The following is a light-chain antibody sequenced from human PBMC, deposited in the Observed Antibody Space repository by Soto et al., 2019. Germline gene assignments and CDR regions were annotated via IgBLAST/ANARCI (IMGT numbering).Light chain of an antibody. CDR1: SSDVGGYNY. V-gene: IGLV2-14*01. Sequence: QSVLTQPASVSGSPGQSITISCTGTSSDVGGYNYVSWYQQHPGKATKLMIYDVSNRPSGVSNHFSGSKSGNTASLTISGLQAEDEADYYCSSYTSSSTPYVFGTGTKVTVL. J-gene: IGLJ1*01. CDR3: SSYTSSSTPYV. CDR2: DVS.